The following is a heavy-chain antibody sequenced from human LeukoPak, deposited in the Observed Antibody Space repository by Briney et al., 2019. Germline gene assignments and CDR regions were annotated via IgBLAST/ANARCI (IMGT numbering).Heavy chain of an antibody. CDR3: ARDWDTDGMDV. J-gene: IGHJ6*02. Sequence: GGSLRLSCAASGFTFSSYWMHWVRQAPGKGLVWGSRINNDGSSTNYADSVKGRFTISRDNAKNTLYLQMNSLRAEDTAMYYCARDWDTDGMDVWGQGTTVTVSS. D-gene: IGHD1-26*01. CDR2: INNDGSST. CDR1: GFTFSSYW. V-gene: IGHV3-74*01.